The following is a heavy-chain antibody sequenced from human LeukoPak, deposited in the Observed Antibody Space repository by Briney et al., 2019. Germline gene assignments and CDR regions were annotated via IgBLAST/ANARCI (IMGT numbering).Heavy chain of an antibody. V-gene: IGHV4-34*01. CDR2: INYIATT. D-gene: IGHD6-13*01. CDR3: ARDETSAAGMSY. J-gene: IGHJ4*02. Sequence: SETLSLTCAVYGGSFSNYYWSWIRQAPGKGLEWIGEINYIATTDYIPSLKSRVSISVDTSKNQFSLKMNSVTAADTAVYYCARDETSAAGMSYWGQGTLVTVSS. CDR1: GGSFSNYY.